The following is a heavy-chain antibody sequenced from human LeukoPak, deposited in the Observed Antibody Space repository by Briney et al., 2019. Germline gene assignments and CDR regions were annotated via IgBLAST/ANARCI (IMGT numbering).Heavy chain of an antibody. CDR3: ARDRRGYSYGSGDY. CDR2: ISGSGGST. CDR1: GFTFSSYA. D-gene: IGHD5-18*01. V-gene: IGHV3-23*01. J-gene: IGHJ4*02. Sequence: GGSLRLSCAASGFTFSSYAMSWVRQAPGKGLEWVAAISGSGGSTYYADSVKGRLTISRDNSKNTLYLQMNSLRAEDTAVYYCARDRRGYSYGSGDYWGQGTLVTVSS.